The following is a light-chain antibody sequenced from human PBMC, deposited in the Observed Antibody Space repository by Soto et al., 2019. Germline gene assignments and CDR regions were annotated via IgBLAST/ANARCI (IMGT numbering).Light chain of an antibody. CDR3: SSYTSSSTLVV. Sequence: QSALTQPASVSGSPGQSITISCTGTSSDVGGYNYVSWYQQHPGKAPKLMIYDVSNRPSGVSNRFSGSKSGNTASLTSSGRQAEDEADYYCSSYTSSSTLVVFGGGTQLTVL. V-gene: IGLV2-14*01. CDR1: SSDVGGYNY. CDR2: DVS. J-gene: IGLJ2*01.